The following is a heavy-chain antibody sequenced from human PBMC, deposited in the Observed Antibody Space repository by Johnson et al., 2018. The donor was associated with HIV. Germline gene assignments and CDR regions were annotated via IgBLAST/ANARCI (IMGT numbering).Heavy chain of an antibody. V-gene: IGHV3-73*02. CDR3: ARDKSGSCRGACDI. CDR1: GFTFSGSA. Sequence: VQLVESGGGLVQPGGSLKLSCAASGFTFSGSAMHWVRQASGKGLEWVGRIRSKANSYATAYAASVKGRFTISRDDSKHTAYLQMNSLKTADTAVYYGARDKSGSCRGACDIWGQGTMVTVSS. CDR2: IRSKANSYAT. D-gene: IGHD1-26*01. J-gene: IGHJ3*02.